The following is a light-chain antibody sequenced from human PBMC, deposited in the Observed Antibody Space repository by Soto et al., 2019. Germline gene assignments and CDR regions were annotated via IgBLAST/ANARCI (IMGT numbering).Light chain of an antibody. J-gene: IGKJ1*01. CDR1: QSVSSN. CDR2: GAS. V-gene: IGKV3-15*01. Sequence: EIVVTQSPATLSVTLGERATLSCRASQSVSSNLAWYQLKPGQAPRLLIYGASSRATGIPARFSGSGSGTEFTLTITSLQSEDFAVYYCQQYNSWPRTFGQGTKVDIK. CDR3: QQYNSWPRT.